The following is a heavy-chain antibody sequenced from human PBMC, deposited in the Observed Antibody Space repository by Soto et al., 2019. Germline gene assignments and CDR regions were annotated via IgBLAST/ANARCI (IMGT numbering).Heavy chain of an antibody. CDR3: ARDPPNSLAAEEYGMDV. D-gene: IGHD6-25*01. Sequence: GGSLRLSCAASGFTFSSYSMNWVRQAPGKGLEWVSYISSSSSTIYYADSVKGRFTISRDNAKNSLYLQMNSLRDEDTAVYYCARDPPNSLAAEEYGMDVWGQGTTVTVSS. CDR1: GFTFSSYS. CDR2: ISSSSSTI. V-gene: IGHV3-48*02. J-gene: IGHJ6*02.